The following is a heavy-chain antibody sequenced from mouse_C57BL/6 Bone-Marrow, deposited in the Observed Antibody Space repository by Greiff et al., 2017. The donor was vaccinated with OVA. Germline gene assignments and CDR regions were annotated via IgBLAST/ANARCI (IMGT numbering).Heavy chain of an antibody. D-gene: IGHD2-14*01. CDR1: GYTFTSYW. V-gene: IGHV1-72*01. CDR2: IDPNSGGT. J-gene: IGHJ4*01. CDR3: ATGYRPPVDY. Sequence: QVQLQQPGAELVKPGASVKLSCKASGYTFTSYWMHWVKQRPGRGLEWIGWIDPNSGGTKYTEKFKSKATLTVDKPSSTAYMQLSSLTSEDSEVYDSATGYRPPVDYWGQGTSVTVSS.